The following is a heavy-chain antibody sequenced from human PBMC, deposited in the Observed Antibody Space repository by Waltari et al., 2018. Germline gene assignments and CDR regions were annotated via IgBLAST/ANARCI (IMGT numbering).Heavy chain of an antibody. Sequence: EVQLVESGGGLVMPGGSLRLSCAASGFTFNNAWMNWVRQAPGKGLAWVGRIKARTDGGTTDYAAPVIGRFTISRDDSKNTLFLQMNSLKTDDTAVYYCTTTYSPGVAAAGTDYWGQGTLVTVSS. CDR1: GFTFNNAW. D-gene: IGHD6-13*01. CDR2: IKARTDGGTT. V-gene: IGHV3-15*07. CDR3: TTTYSPGVAAAGTDY. J-gene: IGHJ4*02.